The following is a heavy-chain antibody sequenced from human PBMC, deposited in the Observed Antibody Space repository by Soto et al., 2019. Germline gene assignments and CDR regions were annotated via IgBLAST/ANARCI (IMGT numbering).Heavy chain of an antibody. D-gene: IGHD2-15*01. Sequence: ASVKVSCKASGYTFTSYAIHWVRQAPGQRLEWMGWINAGNGNTKYSQKFQGRFTISRDNSKNTLSLQMSSLRGDDTAMYYCVKDVVFWPWGQGTLVTVS. CDR2: INAGNGNT. V-gene: IGHV1-3*01. CDR1: GYTFTSYA. J-gene: IGHJ4*02. CDR3: VKDVVFWP.